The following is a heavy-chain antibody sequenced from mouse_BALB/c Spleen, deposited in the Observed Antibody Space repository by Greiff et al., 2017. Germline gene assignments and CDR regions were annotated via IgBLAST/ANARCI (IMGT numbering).Heavy chain of an antibody. CDR3: ASGITTVVAPLNY. V-gene: IGHV1S56*01. D-gene: IGHD1-1*01. CDR1: GYTFTSYY. J-gene: IGHJ2*01. Sequence: VQLQQSGPELVKPGASVRISCKASGYTFTSYYIHWVKQRPGQGLEWIGWIYPGNVNTKYNEKFKGKATLTADKSSSTAYMQLSSLTSEDSAVYFCASGITTVVAPLNYWGQGTTLTVSS. CDR2: IYPGNVNT.